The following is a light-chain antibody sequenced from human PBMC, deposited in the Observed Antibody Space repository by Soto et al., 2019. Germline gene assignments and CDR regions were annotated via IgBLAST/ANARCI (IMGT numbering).Light chain of an antibody. Sequence: EIVLMQSPGTLSLSPGERATLSCRASQSISSSYLAWYQQKPGQAPRLLIYGASSRATGIPDRFSGSWSGTDFTLSISRLAPDDFAVYYCQQYGSSPLFTFGPGTKVDIK. CDR1: QSISSSY. CDR2: GAS. J-gene: IGKJ3*01. CDR3: QQYGSSPLFT. V-gene: IGKV3-20*01.